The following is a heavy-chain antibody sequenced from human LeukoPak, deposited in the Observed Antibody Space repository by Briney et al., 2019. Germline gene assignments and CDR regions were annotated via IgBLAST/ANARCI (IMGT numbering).Heavy chain of an antibody. V-gene: IGHV3-7*01. D-gene: IGHD4-11*01. Sequence: QPGGSLRLSCAASGFTFSSYAMTWVRQAPGKGLEWVANIKQDGSEKYYVDSVKGRFTISRDNAKNSLYLQMNSLRADDTAVYYYARQVEYSNGWSYGDHWGQGTLVTVSS. CDR2: IKQDGSEK. J-gene: IGHJ4*02. CDR3: ARQVEYSNGWSYGDH. CDR1: GFTFSSYA.